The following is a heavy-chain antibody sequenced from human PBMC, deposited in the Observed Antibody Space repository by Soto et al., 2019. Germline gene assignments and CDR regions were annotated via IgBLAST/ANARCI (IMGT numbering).Heavy chain of an antibody. V-gene: IGHV3-48*01. CDR1: GFTFSSYS. J-gene: IGHJ6*02. CDR3: ARRGFESPDV. Sequence: EVQLVESGGGLVQPGGSLSLSCAASGFTFSSYSMNWVRQAPGKGLEWISYISGSSSNTYYADSVKGRFTISRDNAKTSLYLEMNSLRAEDTGVYYCARRGFESPDVWGQGTTVTVSS. CDR2: ISGSSSNT.